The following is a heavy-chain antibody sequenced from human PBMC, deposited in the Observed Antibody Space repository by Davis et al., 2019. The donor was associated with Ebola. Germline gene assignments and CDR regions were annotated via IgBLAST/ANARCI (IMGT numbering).Heavy chain of an antibody. Sequence: GSLRLSCGVYDGSFSGYFWSWIRQSPGKGLEWLGEIGRGGSTNYNPTLKNRLTIALDTSKNQFSLRLESMTAADTAVYYCARTTLTSVSDSGLGYNYFAPWGQGTLVTVSS. D-gene: IGHD4-17*01. V-gene: IGHV4-34*01. J-gene: IGHJ5*02. CDR1: DGSFSGYF. CDR2: IGRGGST. CDR3: ARTTLTSVSDSGLGYNYFAP.